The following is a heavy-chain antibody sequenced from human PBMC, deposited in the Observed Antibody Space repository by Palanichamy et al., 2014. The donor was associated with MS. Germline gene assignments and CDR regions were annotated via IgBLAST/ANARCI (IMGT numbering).Heavy chain of an antibody. CDR2: IYHSGNT. V-gene: IGHV4-39*01. D-gene: IGHD2-2*01. Sequence: QLQLRESGPGLVKPSETLSLTCTVSGGSISSSNEYWAWIRQPPGKGLEWIGTIYHSGNTYYNPPLKSRVTIPVDTSKNQFSLKLNSVTAADTAVYYCARLHCSNPRCYANYHFDFWGQGSLVTVSS. CDR1: GGSISSSNEY. J-gene: IGHJ4*02. CDR3: ARLHCSNPRCYANYHFDF.